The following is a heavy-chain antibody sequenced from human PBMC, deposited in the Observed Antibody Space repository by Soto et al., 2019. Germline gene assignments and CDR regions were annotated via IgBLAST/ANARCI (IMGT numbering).Heavy chain of an antibody. CDR3: STGSPFSGSVFDY. CDR1: VFSFRTTW. V-gene: IGHV3-15*05. CDR2: IKSKSAGETT. Sequence: GSLRLSCAASVFSFRTTWMAWVRQAPGKGLEWVGRIKSKSAGETTDYADPVKGRFTISRDDSKDTLYLHMDSLETGDTAVYYCSTGSPFSGSVFDYWGQGTLVTVSS. D-gene: IGHD1-26*01. J-gene: IGHJ4*02.